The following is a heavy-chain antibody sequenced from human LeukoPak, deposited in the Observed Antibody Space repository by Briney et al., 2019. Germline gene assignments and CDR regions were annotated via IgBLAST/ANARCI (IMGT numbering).Heavy chain of an antibody. Sequence: SQTLSLTCAISGDSVSRNNIAWNWIRQSPSRGLEWLGRTYFGSKWYNEYAISVKSRITINPDTSKNQFSLQLNSVTPEDTAVYYCARQKFRGSSWYFGAFDIWGQGTMVTVSS. CDR2: TYFGSKWYN. D-gene: IGHD6-13*01. J-gene: IGHJ3*02. V-gene: IGHV6-1*01. CDR1: GDSVSRNNIA. CDR3: ARQKFRGSSWYFGAFDI.